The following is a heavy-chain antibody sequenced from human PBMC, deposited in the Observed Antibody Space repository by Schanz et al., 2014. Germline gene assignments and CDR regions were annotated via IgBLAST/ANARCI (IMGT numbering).Heavy chain of an antibody. CDR3: AMGGDQLHH. V-gene: IGHV3-74*02. CDR1: GFTFSTYW. CDR2: INSDGTTT. Sequence: EVQLLESGGGLVQPGGSLRLSCAASGFTFSTYWMHWVRQAPGKGLVWVSHINSDGTTTTYADSVKGRFTISRDNAENTLYLQMNSLRVEDTAVDYCAMGGDQLHHWGQGTLVTVSS. J-gene: IGHJ4*02. D-gene: IGHD1-26*01.